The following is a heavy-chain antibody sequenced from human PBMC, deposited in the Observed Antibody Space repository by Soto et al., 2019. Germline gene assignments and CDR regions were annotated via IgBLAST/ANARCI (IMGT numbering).Heavy chain of an antibody. CDR3: ARAVFSSILYIDF. D-gene: IGHD3-10*01. V-gene: IGHV4-30-2*01. CDR2: IYPSGAA. J-gene: IGHJ6*03. Sequence: QLQLQESGSGLVKPLQTLSLTCGISGDSISSRGYTWTWIRQPPGKGLEWIGYIYPSGAAYYNPSLKSRVTISLEISKIRFSLNVKSATAADTAVYYCARAVFSSILYIDFWGQGTTVTVSS. CDR1: GDSISSRGYT.